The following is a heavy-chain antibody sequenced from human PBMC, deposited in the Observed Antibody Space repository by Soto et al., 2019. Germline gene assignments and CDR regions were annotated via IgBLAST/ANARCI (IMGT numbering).Heavy chain of an antibody. D-gene: IGHD6-19*01. J-gene: IGHJ4*02. V-gene: IGHV1-2*04. CDR2: INPNSGGT. Sequence: ASVKVSCKASGYTFTGYYMHWVRQAPGQGREWMGWINPNSGGTNYAQKFQGWGTMTRDTSISTAYMELSRLRSDDTAVYYCARGGRGWLVPLDYWGQGTLVTVSS. CDR3: ARGGRGWLVPLDY. CDR1: GYTFTGYY.